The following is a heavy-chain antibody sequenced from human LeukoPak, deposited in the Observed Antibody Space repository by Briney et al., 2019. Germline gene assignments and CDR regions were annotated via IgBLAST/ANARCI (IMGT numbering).Heavy chain of an antibody. Sequence: ASVKVSCKASGYTFTSYAMHWVRQAPGQRLEWMGWINAGNGNTKYSQELQGRVTISRDTSATTVYMELSSLRSEDMAVYYCARVVKYSSGPLTDLLPYYFDSWGQGTLVTVSS. CDR2: INAGNGNT. V-gene: IGHV1-3*03. D-gene: IGHD6-19*01. CDR1: GYTFTSYA. J-gene: IGHJ4*02. CDR3: ARVVKYSSGPLTDLLPYYFDS.